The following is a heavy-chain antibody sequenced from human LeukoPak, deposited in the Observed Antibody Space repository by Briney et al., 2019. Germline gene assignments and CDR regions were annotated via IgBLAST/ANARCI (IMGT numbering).Heavy chain of an antibody. CDR3: ARPAGETPNRGYCSSTSCPSPFDY. D-gene: IGHD2-2*01. CDR1: GYTFTSYG. Sequence: ASVKVSCKASGYTFTSYGISWVRQAPGQGLEWMGWISAYNGNTNYAQKLQGRVTMTTDTSTSTAYVELRSLRSDDTAVYYCARPAGETPNRGYCSSTSCPSPFDYWGQGTLVTVSS. V-gene: IGHV1-18*01. J-gene: IGHJ4*02. CDR2: ISAYNGNT.